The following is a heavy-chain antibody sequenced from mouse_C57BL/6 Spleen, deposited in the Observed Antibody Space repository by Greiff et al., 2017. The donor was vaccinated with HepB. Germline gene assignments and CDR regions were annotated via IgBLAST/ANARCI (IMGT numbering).Heavy chain of an antibody. Sequence: LVESGPELVKPGASVKISCKASGYSFTDYNMNWVKQSNGKSLEWIGVINPNYGTTSYNQKFKGKATLTVDQSSSTAYMQLNSLTSEDSAVYYCATGYVFDGYYGFAYWGQGTLVTVSA. CDR2: INPNYGTT. V-gene: IGHV1-39*01. CDR1: GYSFTDYN. CDR3: ATGYVFDGYYGFAY. D-gene: IGHD2-3*01. J-gene: IGHJ3*01.